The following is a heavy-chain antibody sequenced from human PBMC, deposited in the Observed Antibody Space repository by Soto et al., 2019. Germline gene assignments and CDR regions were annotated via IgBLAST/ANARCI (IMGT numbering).Heavy chain of an antibody. CDR2: INHSGST. CDR1: GGSFSGYY. CDR3: ASPTRVRGGAFDI. D-gene: IGHD3-10*01. V-gene: IGHV4-34*01. J-gene: IGHJ3*02. Sequence: QVQLQQWGAGLLKPSETLSLTCAVYGGSFSGYYWSWIRQPPGKGLEWIGEINHSGSTNYNPSLKSRVTISVDTSKNQFSLKLSSVTAADTAVYYCASPTRVRGGAFDIWGQGTMVTVSS.